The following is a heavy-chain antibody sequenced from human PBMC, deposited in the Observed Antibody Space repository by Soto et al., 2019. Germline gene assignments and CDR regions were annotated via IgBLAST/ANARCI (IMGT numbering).Heavy chain of an antibody. CDR1: GGSFSGYY. CDR2: INHSGST. J-gene: IGHJ6*02. CDR3: ARVRSITIFGVVKQNYHYGMAV. V-gene: IGHV4-34*01. D-gene: IGHD3-3*01. Sequence: PSETLSLTCAVYGGSFSGYYWSWIRQPPGKGLEWIGEINHSGSTNYNPSLKSRVTISVDTSKNQFSLKLSSVTAADTAVYYCARVRSITIFGVVKQNYHYGMAVWGQGTTVTVSS.